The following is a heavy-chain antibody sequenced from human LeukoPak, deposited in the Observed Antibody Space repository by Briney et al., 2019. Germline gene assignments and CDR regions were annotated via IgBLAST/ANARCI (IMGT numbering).Heavy chain of an antibody. CDR3: AKDRVGALLYFDS. CDR2: LSGSGDRT. D-gene: IGHD1-26*01. J-gene: IGHJ4*02. CDR1: GFTFNTYG. V-gene: IGHV3-23*01. Sequence: GGSLRLFCAASGFTFNTYGTSWVRQAPGKGLEWLSALSGSGDRTYYADSVKGRFTISRDNSKNTLYLQMNSLRAEDTAVYSCAKDRVGALLYFDSWGQGILVTVSS.